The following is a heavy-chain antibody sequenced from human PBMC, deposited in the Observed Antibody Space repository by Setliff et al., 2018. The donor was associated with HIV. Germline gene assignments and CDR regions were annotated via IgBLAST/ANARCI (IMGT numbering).Heavy chain of an antibody. CDR3: SRLYGSGHYFAFDF. CDR1: GDSIGTGTHY. V-gene: IGHV4-39*01. J-gene: IGHJ4*02. Sequence: SETLSLTCNVSGDSIGTGTHYWAWIRQPPGKGLEWLGSLYGHSSTYYTKSLRGRVTISADTSKNQFSLRLSSVTALDTAVYYCSRLYGSGHYFAFDFWGQGALVTVSS. D-gene: IGHD3-10*01. CDR2: LYGHSST.